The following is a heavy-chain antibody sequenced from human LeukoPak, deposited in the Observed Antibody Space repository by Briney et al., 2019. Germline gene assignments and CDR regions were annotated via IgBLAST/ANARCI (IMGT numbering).Heavy chain of an antibody. CDR3: SRIATTDPYYFDY. V-gene: IGHV3-53*01. CDR1: GFTFSSYA. Sequence: PGGSLRLSCAASGFTFSSYAMSWVRQAPGKGLEWVSVLYSGGSTYYADSVKGRFTISRDNSKNTLYLQMNSLRAEDTAVYYCSRIATTDPYYFDYWGQGTLVTVSS. CDR2: LYSGGST. J-gene: IGHJ4*02. D-gene: IGHD4-17*01.